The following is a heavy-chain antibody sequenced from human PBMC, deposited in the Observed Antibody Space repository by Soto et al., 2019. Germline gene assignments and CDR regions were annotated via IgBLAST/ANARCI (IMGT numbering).Heavy chain of an antibody. J-gene: IGHJ4*02. D-gene: IGHD3-22*01. V-gene: IGHV3-30*18. CDR2: IPYDGTNE. CDR3: AKDRGSGYYGSIDC. Sequence: QEQLVESGGGVVQPGRSLRLACATSGFSFSTYGMHWVRQAPGKGLEWVALIPYDGTNEYYADSVTGRFTISRDNSKNTLYLQMNSLRPEDTAVYFCAKDRGSGYYGSIDCWGQGTLVTVSS. CDR1: GFSFSTYG.